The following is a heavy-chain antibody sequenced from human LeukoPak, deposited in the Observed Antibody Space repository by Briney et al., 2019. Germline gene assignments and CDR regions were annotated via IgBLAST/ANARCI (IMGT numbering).Heavy chain of an antibody. CDR2: IFPSGST. D-gene: IGHD3-10*01. Sequence: SETLSLTCAVSGGSLSNSYWWSWVRQPPGKGLEWIGEIFPSGSTNYNPSLKSRVTISVDTSKNQFSLKLSSVTAADTAVYYCARDLWFGAGRTFDIWGQGTMVTVSS. J-gene: IGHJ3*02. V-gene: IGHV4-4*02. CDR3: ARDLWFGAGRTFDI. CDR1: GGSLSNSYW.